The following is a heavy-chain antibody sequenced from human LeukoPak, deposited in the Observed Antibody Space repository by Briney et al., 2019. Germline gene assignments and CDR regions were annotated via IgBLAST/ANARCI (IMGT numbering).Heavy chain of an antibody. CDR2: IYYSGST. J-gene: IGHJ5*02. V-gene: IGHV4-31*03. D-gene: IGHD2-8*02. CDR1: GGSISDGGFY. CDR3: ARDGDCTGATCYGRIGNFFDP. Sequence: NPSETLSLTCTVSGGSISDGGFYWSWIRQHPEKGLEWIGYIYYSGSTYYNPTLESRVTMSVDTSMKQFSLKLKSVTAADTAVYYCARDGDCTGATCYGRIGNFFDPWGQGILVTVSS.